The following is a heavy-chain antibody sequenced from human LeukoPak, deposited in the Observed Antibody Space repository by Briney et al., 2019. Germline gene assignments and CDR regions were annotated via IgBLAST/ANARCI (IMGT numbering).Heavy chain of an antibody. CDR3: AKHRYSSGSDYYYYYGMDV. Sequence: PGGSLRLSCAISGFIFSDHYMDWVRQAPGKGLEWVSYISSSSSTIYYADSVKGRFTISRDNAKNSLYLQMNSLRAEDTAVYYCAKHRYSSGSDYYYYYGMDVWGQGTTVTVSS. V-gene: IGHV3-48*01. D-gene: IGHD6-19*01. J-gene: IGHJ6*02. CDR2: ISSSSSTI. CDR1: GFIFSDHY.